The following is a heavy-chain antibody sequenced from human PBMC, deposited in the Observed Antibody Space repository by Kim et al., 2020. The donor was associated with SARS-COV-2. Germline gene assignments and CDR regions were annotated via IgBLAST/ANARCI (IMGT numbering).Heavy chain of an antibody. CDR3: ARGVQWFGELFEYNWFDP. D-gene: IGHD3-10*01. V-gene: IGHV4-4*02. CDR1: GGSISSSNW. CDR2: IYHSGST. Sequence: SETLSLTCAVSGGSISSSNWWSWVRQPPGKGLEWIGEIYHSGSTNYNPSLKSRVTISVDKSKNQFSLKLSSVTAADTAVYYCARGVQWFGELFEYNWFDPWGQATLVTVSS. J-gene: IGHJ5*02.